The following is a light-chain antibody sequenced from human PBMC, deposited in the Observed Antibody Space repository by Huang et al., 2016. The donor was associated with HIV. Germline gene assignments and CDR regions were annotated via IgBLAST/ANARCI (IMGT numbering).Light chain of an antibody. CDR2: TAS. V-gene: IGKV1-5*03. CDR3: QQYNRFYT. CDR1: QSVGNW. J-gene: IGKJ2*01. Sequence: DIQMTQSPSTLSASVGDRVTITCRASQSVGNWLAWYQQKPGQAPQLLIYTASTLQKVVPSRFSCSGSETEFTLTINSLQPDDFATYYCQQYNRFYTFGQGTRLDIK.